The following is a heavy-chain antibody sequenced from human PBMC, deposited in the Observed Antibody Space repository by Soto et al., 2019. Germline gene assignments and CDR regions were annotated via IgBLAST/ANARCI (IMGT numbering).Heavy chain of an antibody. CDR2: ISYDGSNK. J-gene: IGHJ4*02. V-gene: IGHV3-30-3*01. Sequence: QVQLVESGGGVVQPGRSLRLSCAASGFTFSSYAMHWVRQAPGKGLEWVAVISYDGSNKYYADSVKGRFTISGDNSKNTLYLQRNSMRAEDTAVYYCARDGDSGWVDYWGQGTLVTVSS. CDR3: ARDGDSGWVDY. CDR1: GFTFSSYA. D-gene: IGHD6-19*01.